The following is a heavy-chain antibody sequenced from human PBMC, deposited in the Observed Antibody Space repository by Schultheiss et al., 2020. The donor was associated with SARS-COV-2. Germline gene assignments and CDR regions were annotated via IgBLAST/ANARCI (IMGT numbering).Heavy chain of an antibody. Sequence: ASVKVSCKSSGYTFTSFSMHWVRQAPGQGLEWMAWISTGNGNVKYSQRFEDRVTITRDTSASTAYLELNSLRSEDTAVYYCAACHYYDIDTYYCPYGMDVWSQGTTVTVSS. V-gene: IGHV1-3*04. CDR3: AACHYYDIDTYYCPYGMDV. D-gene: IGHD3-22*01. J-gene: IGHJ6*02. CDR1: GYTFTSFS. CDR2: ISTGNGNV.